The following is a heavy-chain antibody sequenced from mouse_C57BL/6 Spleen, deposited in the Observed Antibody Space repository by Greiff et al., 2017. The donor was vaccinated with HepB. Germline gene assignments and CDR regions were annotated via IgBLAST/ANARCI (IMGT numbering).Heavy chain of an antibody. CDR1: GYAFSSSW. CDR2: IYPGDGDT. J-gene: IGHJ2*01. D-gene: IGHD2-3*01. Sequence: VQLQQSGPELVKPGASVKISCKASGYAFSSSWMNWVKQRPGKGLEWIGRIYPGDGDTNYNGKFKGKATLTADKSSSTAYMQLSSLTSEDSAVYFCARSNFYDGFYFDYWGQGTTLTVSS. V-gene: IGHV1-82*01. CDR3: ARSNFYDGFYFDY.